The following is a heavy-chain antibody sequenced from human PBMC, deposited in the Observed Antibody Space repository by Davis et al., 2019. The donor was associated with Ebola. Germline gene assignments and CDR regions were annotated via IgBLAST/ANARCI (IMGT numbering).Heavy chain of an antibody. CDR2: IIPIFGTA. CDR1: GGTFSRSA. J-gene: IGHJ5*02. Sequence: SVKVSCKASGGTFSRSAISWVRQAPGQGLEWMGGIIPIFGTANYAQKFQGRVTITADESTSTAYMELSSLRSEDTAVYYCARDAVELLTYNWFDPWGQGTLVTVSS. D-gene: IGHD3-10*01. V-gene: IGHV1-69*13. CDR3: ARDAVELLTYNWFDP.